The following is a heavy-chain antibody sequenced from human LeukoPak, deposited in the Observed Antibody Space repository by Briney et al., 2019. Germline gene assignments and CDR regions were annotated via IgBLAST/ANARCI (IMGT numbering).Heavy chain of an antibody. CDR2: IYYSGST. J-gene: IGHJ6*03. D-gene: IGHD3-10*01. CDR1: GGSISSYY. V-gene: IGHV4-59*01. Sequence: SETLSLTCTVSGGSISSYYWSWIRQPPGKGLEWIGYIYYSGSTNYNPSLKSRVTMSVDTSKNQFTLKLSSVTAADTAVYYCARDLGGSGYYYYMDVWGKGTTVTISS. CDR3: ARDLGGSGYYYYMDV.